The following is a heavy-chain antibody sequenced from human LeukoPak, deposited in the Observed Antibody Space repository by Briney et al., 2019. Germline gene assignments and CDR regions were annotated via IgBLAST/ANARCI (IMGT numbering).Heavy chain of an antibody. V-gene: IGHV3-21*01. CDR2: ISSSRSYI. CDR3: ARDHGLGSHFDY. J-gene: IGHJ4*02. CDR1: GFTFSSYS. Sequence: PGGSLRLSCAASGFTFSSYSMNWVRQAPGKGLEWVSSISSSRSYIYYADSVKGRFTISRDNAKNSLYLQMNSLRAEDTAVYYCARDHGLGSHFDYWGQGTLVTVSS. D-gene: IGHD3-10*01.